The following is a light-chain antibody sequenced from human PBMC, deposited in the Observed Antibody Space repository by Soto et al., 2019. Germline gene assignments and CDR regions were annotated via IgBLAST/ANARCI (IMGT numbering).Light chain of an antibody. CDR2: RSS. J-gene: IGKJ4*01. CDR1: QSVDSSY. V-gene: IGKV3-20*01. CDR3: QQYDNSRGLT. Sequence: EIVLTQSPGTLPLSPGEGATLSCRASQSVDSSYLAWYQQKPGQTPRLLIYRSSIRATGIPDRFSGSGSETDFTLTITRLEPEDFAVYYCQQYDNSRGLTFGGGTKLEIK.